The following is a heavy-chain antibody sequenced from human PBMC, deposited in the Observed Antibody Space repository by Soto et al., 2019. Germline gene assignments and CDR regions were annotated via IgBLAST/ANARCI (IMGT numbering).Heavy chain of an antibody. J-gene: IGHJ6*02. CDR1: GYSFTSYW. D-gene: IGHD2-2*01. Sequence: GESLKISCKGSGYSFTSYWIGWVRQMPGKGLEWMGIIYPGDSDTRYSPSFQGQVTISADKSISTAYLQWSSLKASDTAMYYCARLGCSSTSCYVSGIGYYYGMDVWGQGTTVTVSS. CDR2: IYPGDSDT. V-gene: IGHV5-51*01. CDR3: ARLGCSSTSCYVSGIGYYYGMDV.